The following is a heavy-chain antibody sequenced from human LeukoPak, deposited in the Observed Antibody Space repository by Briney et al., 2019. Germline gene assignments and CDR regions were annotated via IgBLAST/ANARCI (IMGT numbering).Heavy chain of an antibody. J-gene: IGHJ4*02. V-gene: IGHV3-74*01. CDR1: GFNFASNW. CDR2: INSGGSGT. D-gene: IGHD6-6*01. Sequence: GGSLRPSCAASGFNFASNWMHWVRQTPGKGLVWVSRINSGGSGTSYADSVEGRFTVSRDNAKNTLYLQVNNLRAEDTAVYYCARGPNSNWSGLDFWGQGTLLTVSS. CDR3: ARGPNSNWSGLDF.